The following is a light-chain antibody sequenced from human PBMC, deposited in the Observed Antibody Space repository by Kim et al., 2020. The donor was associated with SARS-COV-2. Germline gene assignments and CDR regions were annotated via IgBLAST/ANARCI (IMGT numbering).Light chain of an antibody. J-gene: IGKJ2*03. CDR1: QNIGTY. Sequence: ASVVDCGTIPCRASQNIGTYLNWYQQNPGKAPQLRIDAASSLRSGVPLRFSGSGSGTDFTLTIGSLQPDDFATYYCQQSYSTPLHSFGQGTKLEI. CDR3: QQSYSTPLHS. CDR2: AAS. V-gene: IGKV1-39*01.